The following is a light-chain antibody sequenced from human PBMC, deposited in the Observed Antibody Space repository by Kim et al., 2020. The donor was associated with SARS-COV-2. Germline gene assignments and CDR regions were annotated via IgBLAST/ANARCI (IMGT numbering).Light chain of an antibody. J-gene: IGLJ2*01. Sequence: GKRVTISCSGTSSNIGGNTVNWYQQLPGTAPKLLIYRDNQRPSGVPDRFSGSRSGTSASLASSGLQSEDEADYYCAAWDDSLNGVVFGGGTQLTVL. CDR2: RDN. CDR1: SSNIGGNT. CDR3: AAWDDSLNGVV. V-gene: IGLV1-44*01.